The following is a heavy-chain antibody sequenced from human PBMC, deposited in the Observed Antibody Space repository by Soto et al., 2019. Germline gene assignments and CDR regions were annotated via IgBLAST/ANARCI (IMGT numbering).Heavy chain of an antibody. CDR3: TRGGVGTTGSCDF. CDR1: GFAFGGFT. D-gene: IGHD6-13*01. CDR2: ISGSAART. Sequence: VQVLESGGGLVQPGGSLRLSCSVSGFAFGGFTMTWVRQAPGKGLEWVSSISGSAARTYYAYSVQGRFTISRDNSKSTLYLQMNRLRVEDTAEYYCTRGGVGTTGSCDFWGQGTLVAVSS. J-gene: IGHJ4*02. V-gene: IGHV3-23*01.